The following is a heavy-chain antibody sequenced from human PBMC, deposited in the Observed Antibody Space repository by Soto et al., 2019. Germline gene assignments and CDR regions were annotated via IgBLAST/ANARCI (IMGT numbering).Heavy chain of an antibody. J-gene: IGHJ3*02. CDR1: GYTLTELS. Sequence: ASVKVSCKVSGYTLTELSMHWVRQAPGKGLEWLGGFDPEDGETIYAQKFQGRVTMTEDTSTDTAYMELSSLRSEDTAVYYCATSVLRFLEWSVGRPDAFDIWGQGTMVTVSS. CDR2: FDPEDGET. D-gene: IGHD3-3*01. CDR3: ATSVLRFLEWSVGRPDAFDI. V-gene: IGHV1-24*01.